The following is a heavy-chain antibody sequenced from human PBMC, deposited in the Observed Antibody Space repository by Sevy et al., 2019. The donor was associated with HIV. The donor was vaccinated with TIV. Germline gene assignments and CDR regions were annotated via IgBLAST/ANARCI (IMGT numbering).Heavy chain of an antibody. CDR2: ISYDGSNK. V-gene: IGHV3-30*03. J-gene: IGHJ3*02. Sequence: GGSLRLSCAASGFTFSSYGMHWVRQAPGMGLEWVAVISYDGSNKYYADSVKGRFTISRDNSKNTLYLQMNSLRAEDTAVYYCARGRGWADAFDIWGQRTMVTVSS. D-gene: IGHD6-19*01. CDR1: GFTFSSYG. CDR3: ARGRGWADAFDI.